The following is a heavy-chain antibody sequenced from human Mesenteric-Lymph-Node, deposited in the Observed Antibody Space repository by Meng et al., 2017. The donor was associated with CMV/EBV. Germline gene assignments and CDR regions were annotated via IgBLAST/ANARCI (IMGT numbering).Heavy chain of an antibody. CDR2: ISYDGSNK. CDR3: ARDWDGSCY. J-gene: IGHJ4*02. V-gene: IGHV3-30*19. Sequence: GESLKISCAASGFTFSSYGMHWVRQAPGKGLEWVAIISYDGSNKYYADSVKGRFTISRDNSKNTLYLQMNSLRAEDTAVYYCARDWDGSCYWGQGTLVTVSS. D-gene: IGHD2-15*01. CDR1: GFTFSSYG.